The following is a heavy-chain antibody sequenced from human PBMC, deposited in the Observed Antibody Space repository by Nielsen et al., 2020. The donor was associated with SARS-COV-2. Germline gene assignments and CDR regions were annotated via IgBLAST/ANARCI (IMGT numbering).Heavy chain of an antibody. CDR1: GFTVSSNY. J-gene: IGHJ6*02. V-gene: IGHV3-53*01. Sequence: GESLKISCAASGFTVSSNYMSWVRQAPGKGLEWVSVIYSGGSTYYADSVKGRFTISRDNSKNTLYLQMNSLRAEDTAVYYCARTQYCSSTSCYYYYGMDVWGQGTTVTVSS. CDR2: IYSGGST. CDR3: ARTQYCSSTSCYYYYGMDV. D-gene: IGHD2-2*01.